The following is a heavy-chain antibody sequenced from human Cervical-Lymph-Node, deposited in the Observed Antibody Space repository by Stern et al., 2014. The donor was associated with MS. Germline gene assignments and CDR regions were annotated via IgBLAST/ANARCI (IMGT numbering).Heavy chain of an antibody. D-gene: IGHD3-3*01. Sequence: QMQLVQYGAEVKKPGASVKVSCKTSGYIFTGYYIHWVRQAPGQGLEWMAWINPKTGGTKYAQKFQGRVTMSRDTSISTAYVELSSLTSDDTAVYYCARDQRGITIFGVVTDYYYLGMDVWGQGTTVTVSS. CDR2: INPKTGGT. V-gene: IGHV1-2*02. J-gene: IGHJ6*02. CDR1: GYIFTGYY. CDR3: ARDQRGITIFGVVTDYYYLGMDV.